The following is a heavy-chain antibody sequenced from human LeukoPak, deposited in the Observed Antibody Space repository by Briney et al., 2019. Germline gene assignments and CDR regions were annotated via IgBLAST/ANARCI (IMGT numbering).Heavy chain of an antibody. Sequence: SETLSLTCTVSGGSISSYSWNWIRQSPGKGLEWIGRVYHSGSINYNPSLKSRVTISVDTSKNQFSLNLSSVTAADTAVYYCVSSYGGYVLDYWGQGTLVIDSS. D-gene: IGHD5-12*01. CDR2: VYHSGSI. CDR3: VSSYGGYVLDY. V-gene: IGHV4-59*01. J-gene: IGHJ4*02. CDR1: GGSISSYS.